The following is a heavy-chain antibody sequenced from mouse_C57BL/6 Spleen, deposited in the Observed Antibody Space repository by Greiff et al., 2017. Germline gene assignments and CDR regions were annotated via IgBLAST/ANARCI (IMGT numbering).Heavy chain of an antibody. D-gene: IGHD3-2*02. CDR1: GFTFSSYG. CDR2: ISSGGSYT. CDR3: ARPLDSSGPAWFAY. J-gene: IGHJ3*01. V-gene: IGHV5-6*01. Sequence: EVQRVESGGDLVKPGGSLKLSCAASGFTFSSYGMSWVRQTPDKRLEWVATISSGGSYTYYPDSVKGRFTISRETAKNTLYLQMSSLKSEDTAMYDCARPLDSSGPAWFAYWGQGTLVTVSA.